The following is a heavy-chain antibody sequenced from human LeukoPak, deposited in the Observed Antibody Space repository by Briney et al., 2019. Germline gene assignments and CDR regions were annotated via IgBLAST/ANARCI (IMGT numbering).Heavy chain of an antibody. CDR3: ARGTHCSSISCFHYGMDV. J-gene: IGHJ6*02. Sequence: GGSPRLSCAASGFTFGTYDMHWVRQVTGKGLEWVSAIGTASDAYYADSVKGRFTISRENAKNSFYLQMNSLRAGDTAVYYCARGTHCSSISCFHYGMDVWGQGTAVTVSS. D-gene: IGHD2-2*01. CDR2: IGTASDA. V-gene: IGHV3-13*01. CDR1: GFTFGTYD.